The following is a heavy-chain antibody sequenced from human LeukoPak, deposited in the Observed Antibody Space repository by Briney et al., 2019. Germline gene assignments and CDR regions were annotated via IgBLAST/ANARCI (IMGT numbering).Heavy chain of an antibody. D-gene: IGHD5-24*01. Sequence: GGSLRLSCAASGFTVSSNYMSWVRQAPGKGLEWVSVIYSGGSTYYADSVKGRFTISRDNSKNTLYLQMNSLRAEDTAVYYCAREGRDGYGWFDPWGQGTLVTVSS. CDR3: AREGRDGYGWFDP. CDR1: GFTVSSNY. V-gene: IGHV3-66*01. CDR2: IYSGGST. J-gene: IGHJ5*02.